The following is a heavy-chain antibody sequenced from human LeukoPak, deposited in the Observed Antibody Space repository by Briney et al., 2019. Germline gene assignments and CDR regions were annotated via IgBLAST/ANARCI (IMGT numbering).Heavy chain of an antibody. D-gene: IGHD2-2*01. CDR1: GVSVSDGRYY. CDR2: KYYSGSA. CDR3: ATPYCSSISCLDVFNM. Sequence: PSETLSLTCSVSGVSVSDGRYYWTWIRQHPGKGLEWIGYKYYSGSAKYNPSLKSRLTISRDTSKNQFSLHLSSVTAADTATYYCATPYCSSISCLDVFNMWGQGTRVTVSS. J-gene: IGHJ3*02. V-gene: IGHV4-31*03.